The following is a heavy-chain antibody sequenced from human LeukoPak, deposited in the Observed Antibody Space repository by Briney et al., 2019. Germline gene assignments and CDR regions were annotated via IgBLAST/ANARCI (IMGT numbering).Heavy chain of an antibody. V-gene: IGHV3-33*06. CDR1: GFTFSSYG. J-gene: IGHJ4*02. Sequence: PGRSLRLSCAASGFTFSSYGMHWVRQAPGKGLEWVAVIWYDGSNKYYADSVKGRFTISRDNSKNTLYLQMNSLRAEDTAVYYCAKDPQYYYDSSGSLPVHYFDYWGQGTLVTVSS. CDR2: IWYDGSNK. D-gene: IGHD3-22*01. CDR3: AKDPQYYYDSSGSLPVHYFDY.